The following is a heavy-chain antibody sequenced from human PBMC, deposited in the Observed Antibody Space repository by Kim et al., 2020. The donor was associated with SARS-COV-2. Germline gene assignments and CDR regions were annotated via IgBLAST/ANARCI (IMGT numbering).Heavy chain of an antibody. Sequence: GGSLRLSCAASGFTFNSYSMIWVRQAPGKGLEWVSTITDSFYIYYATSIKGRFTISRDNAKHSLYLQKNSLRAEDTAVYYCVREDRSGNYYGLDVWGQGT. CDR2: ITDSFYI. V-gene: IGHV3-21*01. CDR3: VREDRSGNYYGLDV. CDR1: GFTFNSYS. J-gene: IGHJ6*02.